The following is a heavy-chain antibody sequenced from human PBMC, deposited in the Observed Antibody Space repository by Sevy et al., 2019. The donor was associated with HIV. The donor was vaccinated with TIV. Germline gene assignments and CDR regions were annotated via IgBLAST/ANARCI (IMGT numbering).Heavy chain of an antibody. CDR2: ITGSGGNT. V-gene: IGHV3-23*01. CDR3: AKDRKVLLVVYAIPFDVFDI. J-gene: IGHJ3*02. CDR1: GYIFSSYT. Sequence: GESLKISCAASGYIFSSYTMTWVRQAPGKGLEWVSGITGSGGNTYYADSVKGRFTISRDNSKNTLYLQMNSLRPEDTAVYYCAKDRKVLLVVYAIPFDVFDIWGQGTMVTVSS. D-gene: IGHD2-8*02.